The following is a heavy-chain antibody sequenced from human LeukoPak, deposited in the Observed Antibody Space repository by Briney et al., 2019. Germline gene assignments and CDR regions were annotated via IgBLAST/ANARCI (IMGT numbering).Heavy chain of an antibody. CDR1: GFTFSSYW. Sequence: PGGSLRLSCAASGFTFSSYWMSWVRQAPGKGLEWVANIKQDGSEKYYVDSVKGRFTISRDNAKNSLYLQMNSLRAEDTAVYYCASEFGSYYYYYMDVWGQGTLVTVSS. J-gene: IGHJ6*03. CDR3: ASEFGSYYYYYMDV. V-gene: IGHV3-7*01. D-gene: IGHD3-16*01. CDR2: IKQDGSEK.